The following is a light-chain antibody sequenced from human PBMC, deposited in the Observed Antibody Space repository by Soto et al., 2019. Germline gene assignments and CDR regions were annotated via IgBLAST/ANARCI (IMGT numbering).Light chain of an antibody. V-gene: IGLV2-14*01. CDR3: TSYSTSNSYV. CDR1: SSDVGGYNF. J-gene: IGLJ1*01. CDR2: EVN. Sequence: QSALTQPASVSGSPGQSITIFCTGSSSDVGGYNFVSWYQQHPGKVPKLMIYEVNKRPSGVSNRFSGSKSGNTASLTISGLQAEDEADHYCTSYSTSNSYVFGAGTKLTVL.